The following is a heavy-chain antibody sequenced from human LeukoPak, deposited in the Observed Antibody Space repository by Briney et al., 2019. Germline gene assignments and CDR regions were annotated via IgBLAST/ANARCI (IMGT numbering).Heavy chain of an antibody. CDR2: ISSSGSTI. J-gene: IGHJ3*02. CDR1: GFNFRAYW. V-gene: IGHV3-11*04. Sequence: GGSLRLSCTTSGFNFRAYWMGWVRQAPGKGLEWVSYISSSGSTIYYADSVKGRFTISRDNAKNSLYLQMNSLRAEDTAVYYCATGRDFDAFDIWGQGTMVTVSS. CDR3: ATGRDFDAFDI. D-gene: IGHD3/OR15-3a*01.